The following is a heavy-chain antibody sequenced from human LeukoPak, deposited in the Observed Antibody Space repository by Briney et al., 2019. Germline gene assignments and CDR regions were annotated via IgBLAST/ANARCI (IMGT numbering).Heavy chain of an antibody. Sequence: ASVKVSCKASGYTFTSYYMHWVRQAPGQGLEWTGIINPSGGSTSYAQKFQGRVTMTRDMSTSTVYMELSRLRSDDTAVYYCATFQAYANSGHLRPYFDYWGQGTLVTVSS. D-gene: IGHD3-22*01. V-gene: IGHV1-46*01. CDR2: INPSGGST. J-gene: IGHJ4*02. CDR3: ATFQAYANSGHLRPYFDY. CDR1: GYTFTSYY.